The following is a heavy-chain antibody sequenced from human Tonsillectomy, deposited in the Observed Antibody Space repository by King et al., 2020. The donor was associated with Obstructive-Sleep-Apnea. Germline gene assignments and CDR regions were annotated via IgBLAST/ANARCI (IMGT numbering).Heavy chain of an antibody. CDR2: IYYGGTT. V-gene: IGHV3-53*04. D-gene: IGHD6-13*01. Sequence: EVQLVESGGPLVQPGGSLRLSCAGSGFTVSSNYMSWVRQAPGKGLEWVSVIYYGGTTFYADSVKGRFTISRHTSKNTLYLQMNSLRADDTAVYFCVRSDHIGAAGLFDYWGQGTLVTVSS. J-gene: IGHJ4*02. CDR1: GFTVSSNY. CDR3: VRSDHIGAAGLFDY.